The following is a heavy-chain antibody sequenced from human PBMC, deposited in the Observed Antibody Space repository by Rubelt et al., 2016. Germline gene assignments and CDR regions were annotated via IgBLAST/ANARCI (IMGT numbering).Heavy chain of an antibody. CDR3: ARGRNIVREDAFDI. V-gene: IGHV3-7*01. CDR1: GFTFSSYW. Sequence: EAQLVESGGDLVQPGASLRLSCAASGFTFSSYWMTWVRQAPGKGLEWVAHINQDGTDKYYVDSVRGRITISRDKAKNSVILQMNSLRAEETAVYYCARGRNIVREDAFDIWGQGTVVTVSS. J-gene: IGHJ3*02. D-gene: IGHD2/OR15-2a*01. CDR2: INQDGTDK.